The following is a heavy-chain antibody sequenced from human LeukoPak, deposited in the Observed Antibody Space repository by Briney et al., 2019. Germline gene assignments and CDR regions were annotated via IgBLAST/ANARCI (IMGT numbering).Heavy chain of an antibody. CDR3: AKDRPLRITMIVVVRDAFDI. J-gene: IGHJ3*02. D-gene: IGHD3-22*01. CDR2: ISGSGGST. V-gene: IGHV3-23*01. Sequence: PGGSLRLSCAASGFIFRKYGMNWVRQAPGKGLEWVSAISGSGGSTYYADSVKGRFTISRDNSKNTLYLQMNSLRAEDTAVYYCAKDRPLRITMIVVVRDAFDIWGQGTMVTVSS. CDR1: GFIFRKYG.